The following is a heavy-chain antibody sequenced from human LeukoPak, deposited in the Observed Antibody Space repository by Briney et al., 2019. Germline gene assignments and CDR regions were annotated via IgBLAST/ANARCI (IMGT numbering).Heavy chain of an antibody. D-gene: IGHD1-26*01. Sequence: QSGGSLRLSCAASGFTFSSYAMSWVRQAPGRGLEWVSAISGSGGSTYYADSVKGRFTISRDNSKNTLYLQMNSLRAEDTAVYYCARDSHFVRGSLYPIVHYYFDYWGQGTLVTVSS. CDR2: ISGSGGST. CDR3: ARDSHFVRGSLYPIVHYYFDY. J-gene: IGHJ4*02. V-gene: IGHV3-23*01. CDR1: GFTFSSYA.